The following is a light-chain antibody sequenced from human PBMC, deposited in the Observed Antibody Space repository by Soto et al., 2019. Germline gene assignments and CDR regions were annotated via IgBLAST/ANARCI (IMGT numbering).Light chain of an antibody. J-gene: IGLJ2*01. CDR3: SSFTSSTTPV. V-gene: IGLV2-14*01. Sequence: QSALTQPASVSGSPGQSITISCTGTSSDVGGYNYVSWYQQHPGKAPKLMIYDVSNRPSGVSNRFSGFKSGNTASLTISGLQGEDEADYYCSSFTSSTTPVFGGVTKLAV. CDR2: DVS. CDR1: SSDVGGYNY.